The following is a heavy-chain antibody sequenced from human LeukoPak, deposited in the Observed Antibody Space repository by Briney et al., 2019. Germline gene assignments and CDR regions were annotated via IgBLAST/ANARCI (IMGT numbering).Heavy chain of an antibody. Sequence: SETLSLTCTVSRGSISKYFWNWIRQPPGKGLEWLGYVSFSGNTNYNSSLKSRLTISVDPSKNQFFLNLTSPTAADTAVYYCVREAAVGYYFDSWGQGTLVTVSS. CDR3: VREAAVGYYFDS. V-gene: IGHV4-59*01. J-gene: IGHJ4*02. D-gene: IGHD1-26*01. CDR2: VSFSGNT. CDR1: RGSISKYF.